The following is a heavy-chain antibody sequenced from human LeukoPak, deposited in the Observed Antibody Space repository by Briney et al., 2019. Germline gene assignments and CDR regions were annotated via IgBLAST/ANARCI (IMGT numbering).Heavy chain of an antibody. Sequence: PGGSLRLSCVASGFTFSDYAMSWVRQAPGKGLEWVSGISGSGGSSYYAESVKGRFTISRDNSKNTLYLQMNSLRAEDTAVYYCAKDRTSSPGAYWGQGTLVTVSS. V-gene: IGHV3-23*01. D-gene: IGHD6-6*01. J-gene: IGHJ4*02. CDR1: GFTFSDYA. CDR3: AKDRTSSPGAY. CDR2: ISGSGGSS.